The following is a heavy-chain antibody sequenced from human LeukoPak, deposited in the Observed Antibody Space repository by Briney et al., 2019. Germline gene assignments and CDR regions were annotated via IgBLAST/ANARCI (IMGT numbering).Heavy chain of an antibody. D-gene: IGHD7-27*01. V-gene: IGHV3-23*01. CDR2: ISGSGGST. CDR3: AREWGNKAFDY. J-gene: IGHJ4*02. CDR1: GFTFSSYA. Sequence: GGSLRLSCAASGFTFSSYAMSWVRQAPGKGLEWVSAISGSGGSTSYAQKFQGRVTMTKDTSTSTVYMELSSLRSEDTAVYYCAREWGNKAFDYWGQGTLVTVSS.